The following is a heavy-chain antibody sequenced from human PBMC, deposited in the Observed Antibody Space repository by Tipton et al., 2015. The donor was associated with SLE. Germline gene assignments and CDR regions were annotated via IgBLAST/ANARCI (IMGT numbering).Heavy chain of an antibody. CDR2: IRYDGSNK. J-gene: IGHJ5*02. V-gene: IGHV3-30*02. CDR3: AKYTIAAAGGWFDP. Sequence: SLRLSCAASGFTFSNYGMHWVRQAPGKGLEWVAFIRYDGSNKYYADSVKGRFTISRDNSKNTLYLQMNSLRAEDTAVYYCAKYTIAAAGGWFDPWGQGTLVTVSS. D-gene: IGHD6-13*01. CDR1: GFTFSNYG.